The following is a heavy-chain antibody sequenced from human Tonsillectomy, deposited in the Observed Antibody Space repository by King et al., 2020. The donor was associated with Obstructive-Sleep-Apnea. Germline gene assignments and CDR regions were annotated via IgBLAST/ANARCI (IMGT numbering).Heavy chain of an antibody. CDR2: IRSNTYDGTT. CDR1: GFSFGDYA. Sequence: VQLVESGGGLVQPGRSLRLSCTASGFSFGDYAMNWFRQAPGKGLEWVGLIRSNTYDGTTEYAASVKGSVTISRDNYKSIAFLQMNSLKIEDTAVYYCDSGLTGSGYEYYFDYWGQGTLVTVSS. V-gene: IGHV3-49*03. CDR3: DSGLTGSGYEYYFDY. D-gene: IGHD3-3*01. J-gene: IGHJ4*02.